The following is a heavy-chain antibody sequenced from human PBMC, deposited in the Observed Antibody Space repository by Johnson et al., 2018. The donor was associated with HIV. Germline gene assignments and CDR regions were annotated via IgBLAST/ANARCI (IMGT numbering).Heavy chain of an antibody. CDR2: ISYDGSDK. CDR1: GFTFSSYA. V-gene: IGHV3-30*04. D-gene: IGHD1-26*01. CDR3: ARGARATYYRGGAFDI. J-gene: IGHJ3*02. Sequence: VQLVESGGGVVQPGRSMRLSCAASGFTFSSYAMHWVRQAPGKGLEWVAVISYDGSDKYYADSVKGRFTISRDNSKNTLYLKMNSLGAEDTVAYSCARGARATYYRGGAFDIWGQGTMFTVSS.